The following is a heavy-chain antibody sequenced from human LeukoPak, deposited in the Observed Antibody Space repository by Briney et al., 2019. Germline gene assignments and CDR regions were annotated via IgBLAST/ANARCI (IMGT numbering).Heavy chain of an antibody. V-gene: IGHV4-34*01. CDR2: INHSGST. D-gene: IGHD4-17*01. Sequence: PSETLSLTCAVYGGSFSGYYWSWIRQPQGKGLEWIGEINHSGSTNYNPSLKSRVTISVDTSKNQFSLKLSSVTAADTAVYYCARGTMTTVTYYFDYWGQGTLVTVSS. J-gene: IGHJ4*02. CDR3: ARGTMTTVTYYFDY. CDR1: GGSFSGYY.